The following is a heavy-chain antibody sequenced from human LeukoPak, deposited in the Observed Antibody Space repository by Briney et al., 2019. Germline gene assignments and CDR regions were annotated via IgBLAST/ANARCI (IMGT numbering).Heavy chain of an antibody. D-gene: IGHD3-3*01. Sequence: PGGSLRLSCAASGFTFSTYAVNWVRQAPGKGLEWVSTISGSGDSTYYADSVKGRFTISRDNSKDTLYLQMDSLRAEDTAVYYCAKDRDFWSGQADYWGQGTLVTVSS. CDR3: AKDRDFWSGQADY. CDR2: ISGSGDST. V-gene: IGHV3-23*01. J-gene: IGHJ4*02. CDR1: GFTFSTYA.